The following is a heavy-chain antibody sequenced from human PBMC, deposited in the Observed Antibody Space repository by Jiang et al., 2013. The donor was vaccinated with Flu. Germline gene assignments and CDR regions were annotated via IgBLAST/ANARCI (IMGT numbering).Heavy chain of an antibody. D-gene: IGHD3-10*01. CDR2: IYYSGDT. V-gene: IGHV4-39*07. Sequence: GPGLVKPSETLSLTCTVSGGSISSGNYFWGWIRQPPGKGLEWIGSIYYSGDTYYNPSLESRVIISVDTSKRQFSLKLTSVTAADTAMYYCARDWGSYYYGSGSYYQALMLDYWGQGTLVTVSA. J-gene: IGHJ4*02. CDR1: GGSISSGNYF. CDR3: ARDWGSYYYGSGSYYQALMLDY.